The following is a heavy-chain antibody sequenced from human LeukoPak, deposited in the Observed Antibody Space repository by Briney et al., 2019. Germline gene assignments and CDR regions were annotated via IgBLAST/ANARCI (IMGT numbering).Heavy chain of an antibody. D-gene: IGHD5-18*01. CDR2: IYHNGNT. Sequence: PSETLSLTCAVSVGSTSSGGYSWSWIRQPPGKGLEWIGYIYHNGNTYYSPSLKSRVTISVDRSKNQLSLKLSSVTAADTAMYYCASGGYSYGFDYWGQGTLVTVSS. V-gene: IGHV4-30-2*01. CDR1: VGSTSSGGYS. J-gene: IGHJ4*02. CDR3: ASGGYSYGFDY.